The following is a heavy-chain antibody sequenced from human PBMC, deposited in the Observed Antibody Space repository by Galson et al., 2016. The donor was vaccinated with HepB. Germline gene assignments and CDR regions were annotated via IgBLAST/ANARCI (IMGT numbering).Heavy chain of an antibody. CDR2: IITHFGKV. D-gene: IGHD3-10*01. Sequence: SVKVSCKASGTTFSTCAISWVRQAPGQGLEWMGGIITHFGKVNYAQKFQGRVSITADASTNTAYMDLSSLRSGDTAGYYCARSLVWFGEFNKYNYFGLDVWGQGTPVTVSS. V-gene: IGHV1-69*13. CDR1: GTTFSTCA. J-gene: IGHJ6*02. CDR3: ARSLVWFGEFNKYNYFGLDV.